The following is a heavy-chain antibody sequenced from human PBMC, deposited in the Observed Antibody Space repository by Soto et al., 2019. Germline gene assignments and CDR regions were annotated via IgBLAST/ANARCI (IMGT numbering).Heavy chain of an antibody. D-gene: IGHD3-10*01. CDR1: GGSISSYY. J-gene: IGHJ4*02. CDR3: ARDTLSALLY. V-gene: IGHV4-59*01. CDR2: IYYSGRT. Sequence: QVQLQESGPGLVKPSETLSLTCTVSGGSISSYYWSWIRQPPGKGLEWIGYIYYSGRTNYNPSLKSRVTISVDTSKNQFSLKLRSVTAADTAVYYFARDTLSALLYRGQGTLVTVSS.